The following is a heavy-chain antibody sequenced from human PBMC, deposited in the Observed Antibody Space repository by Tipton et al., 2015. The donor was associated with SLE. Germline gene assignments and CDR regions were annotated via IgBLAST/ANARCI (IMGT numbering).Heavy chain of an antibody. Sequence: TLSLTCTVSGYSISSGYYWGWIRQPPGKGLEWIGSIYHSGSTYYNPSLKSRVTISVDTSKNQFSLKLSSVTAADTAVYYCASEYSSSWYEFGYWGQGTLVTVSS. J-gene: IGHJ4*02. CDR3: ASEYSSSWYEFGY. CDR1: GYSISSGYY. V-gene: IGHV4-38-2*02. D-gene: IGHD6-13*01. CDR2: IYHSGST.